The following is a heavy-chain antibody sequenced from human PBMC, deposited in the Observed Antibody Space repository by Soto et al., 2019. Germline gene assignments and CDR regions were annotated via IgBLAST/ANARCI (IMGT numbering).Heavy chain of an antibody. V-gene: IGHV1-69*01. D-gene: IGHD3-10*01. J-gene: IGHJ5*02. CDR1: GGTFSSYA. CDR3: ARGGGAYYYGSGSYYDNWFDP. Sequence: QVQLVQSGAEVKKPGSSVKVSCKASGGTFSSYAISWVRQAPGQGLEWMGGIIPIFGTANYAQKFWGRVMITADESTRTAYMGVSSLRSEDTAVYYCARGGGAYYYGSGSYYDNWFDPWGQGTLVTVSS. CDR2: IIPIFGTA.